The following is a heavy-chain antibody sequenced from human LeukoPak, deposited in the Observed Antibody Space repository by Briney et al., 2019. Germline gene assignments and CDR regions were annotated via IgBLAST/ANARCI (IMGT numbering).Heavy chain of an antibody. Sequence: SETLSLICAVYGGSFSGYYWSWIRQPPGKGLEWIGEINHSGSTNYNPSLKSRVTISVDTSKNQFSLKLSSVTAADTAVYYCARGVSIVATINYYYYYGMDVWGQGTTVTVSS. CDR1: GGSFSGYY. CDR3: ARGVSIVATINYYYYYGMDV. V-gene: IGHV4-34*01. D-gene: IGHD5-12*01. J-gene: IGHJ6*02. CDR2: INHSGST.